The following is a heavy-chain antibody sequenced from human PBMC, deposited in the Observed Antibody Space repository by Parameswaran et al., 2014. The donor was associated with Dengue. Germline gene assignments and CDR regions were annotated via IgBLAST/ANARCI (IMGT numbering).Heavy chain of an antibody. D-gene: IGHD2-21*01. CDR2: IYHDGRT. J-gene: IGHJ4*02. CDR3: TWGIEAYY. V-gene: IGHV3-53*03. Sequence: RWIRQPPGKGLDWVSVIYHDGRTYYADSVKGRFTISRDDSKNSLDLQMNSLRVEDTAVYYCTWGIEAYYWGQGTLVTVSS.